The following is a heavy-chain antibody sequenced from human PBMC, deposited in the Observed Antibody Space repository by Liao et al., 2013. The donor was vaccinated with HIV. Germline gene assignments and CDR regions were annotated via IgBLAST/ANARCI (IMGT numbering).Heavy chain of an antibody. J-gene: IGHJ2*01. D-gene: IGHD1-26*01. CDR3: ARVQWXPAPNWYSDL. CDR1: GDLIRRDNYY. Sequence: QVPLQESGPGLVKPSQTLSLTCTVSGDLIRRDNYYWTWIRQPAGKGLEWIGHIYTGMSTTGTTNYNPSLKSRVSISADTSSNHVSLKLTSVTAADTAVYYCARVQWXPAPNWYSDLWAVAPWSLSPQ. CDR2: IYTGMSTTGTT. V-gene: IGHV4-61*02.